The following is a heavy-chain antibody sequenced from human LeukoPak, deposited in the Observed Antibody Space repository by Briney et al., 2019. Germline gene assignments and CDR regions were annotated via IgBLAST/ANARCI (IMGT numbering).Heavy chain of an antibody. CDR3: ASLRPRQQLVVDS. Sequence: GGSLRLSCEAPGFTFSSYEMNWVRQAPGKGLEWVSYISSSGSTKYYADSVKGRFTISRDNAMHSLYLQMNSLRVEDTAVYYCASLRPRQQLVVDSWGQGTLVAVSS. J-gene: IGHJ4*02. V-gene: IGHV3-48*03. D-gene: IGHD6-13*01. CDR2: ISSSGSTK. CDR1: GFTFSSYE.